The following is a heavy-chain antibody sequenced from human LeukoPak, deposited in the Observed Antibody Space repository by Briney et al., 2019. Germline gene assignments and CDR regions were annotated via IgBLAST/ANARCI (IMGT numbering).Heavy chain of an antibody. J-gene: IGHJ3*02. CDR1: IFTFSSYD. V-gene: IGHV3-13*01. Sequence: TGGSLRLSCAASIFTFSSYDMHWVRQAPGRGIEWVSAICIAGDTYYPDSVKGRFTISRENAKNSMYLQMNSLKDGDTAVYYCIRGGIQVSGIDAFDIWGQGTMVTVSS. CDR3: IRGGIQVSGIDAFDI. D-gene: IGHD5/OR15-5a*01. CDR2: ICIAGDT.